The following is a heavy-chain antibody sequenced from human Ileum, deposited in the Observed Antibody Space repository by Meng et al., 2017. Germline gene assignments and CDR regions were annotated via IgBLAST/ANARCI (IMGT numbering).Heavy chain of an antibody. V-gene: IGHV3-23*01. CDR2: ISGNGAAK. Sequence: QLLESGGGLVQPGGSLRLSCTGSGFTFADYDINWVRQAPGKGLEWVPAISGNGAAKLYADSAKGRFTISRDNSKNSIYMEMYTLRVEDTAIYYCARWTYHYDFWGQGTLVTVSS. J-gene: IGHJ4*02. CDR1: GFTFADYD. CDR3: ARWTYHYDF. D-gene: IGHD2-2*02.